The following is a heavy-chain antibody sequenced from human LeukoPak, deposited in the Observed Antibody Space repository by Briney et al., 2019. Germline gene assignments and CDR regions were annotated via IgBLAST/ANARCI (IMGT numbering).Heavy chain of an antibody. D-gene: IGHD3-3*01. CDR2: IYYSGST. CDR3: ARAQYHDFWSGQIDY. J-gene: IGHJ4*02. Sequence: SETLSLTCTVSGGSVSSGSYYWSWIRQPPGKGLELIGYIYYSGSTNYNPSLKSRVTISVDTSKNQFSLKLSSVTAADTAVYYCARAQYHDFWSGQIDYWGQGTLVTVSS. CDR1: GGSVSSGSYY. V-gene: IGHV4-61*01.